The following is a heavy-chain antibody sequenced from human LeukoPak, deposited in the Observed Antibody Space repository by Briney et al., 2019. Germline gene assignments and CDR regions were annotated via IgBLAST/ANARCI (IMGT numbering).Heavy chain of an antibody. CDR1: GDSVSSNSAA. CDR2: TYYRSKWCN. D-gene: IGHD3-22*01. CDR3: ARARDYDNSGFSFDQ. J-gene: IGHJ4*02. V-gene: IGHV6-1*01. Sequence: SQTLSLTCAISGDSVSSNSAAWNWIRQSPSRGLEWLGRTYYRSKWCNDYAVSVKSRITINPDTSKNQFSLQLNSATPEDTAVYYCARARDYDNSGFSFDQWGQGTLVTVSS.